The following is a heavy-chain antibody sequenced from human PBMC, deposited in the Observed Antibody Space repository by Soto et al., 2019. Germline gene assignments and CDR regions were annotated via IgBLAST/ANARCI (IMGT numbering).Heavy chain of an antibody. CDR2: ISSSSSYI. Sequence: PGGSLRLSCAASGFTFSSYSMNWVRQAPGKGLEWVSSISSSSSYIYYADSVKGRFTISRDNAKNSLYLQMNSLRAEDTAVYYCASPAGGGYCSGGSCYGLDAFDIWRQGTMVTVSS. CDR1: GFTFSSYS. J-gene: IGHJ3*02. CDR3: ASPAGGGYCSGGSCYGLDAFDI. D-gene: IGHD2-15*01. V-gene: IGHV3-21*01.